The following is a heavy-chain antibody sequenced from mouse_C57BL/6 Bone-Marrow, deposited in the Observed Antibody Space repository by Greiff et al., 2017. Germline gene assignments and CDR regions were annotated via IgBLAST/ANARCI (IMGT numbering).Heavy chain of an antibody. CDR3: ARGRYYGSKSWFAY. V-gene: IGHV3-6*01. CDR2: ISYDGSN. J-gene: IGHJ3*01. Sequence: DVQLQESGPGLVKPSQSLSLTCSVTGYSITSGYYWNWIRQFPGNKLEWMGYISYDGSNNYNPSLKNRISITRDTSKNQFFLKLNSVTTEDTATYYCARGRYYGSKSWFAYWGQGTLVTVSA. CDR1: GYSITSGYY. D-gene: IGHD1-1*01.